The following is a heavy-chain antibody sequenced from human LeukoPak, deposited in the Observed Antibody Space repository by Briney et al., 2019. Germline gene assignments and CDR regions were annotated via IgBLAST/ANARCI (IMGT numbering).Heavy chain of an antibody. Sequence: AGGSLRLSCVASGFRFSDYAIHWVRQAPGKGLESVALISYNGGRKEYADSVKGRFTIDRDNSKNTVYLQMNSLRPDDTAIYFCARQEARNYYYEGLDYWGQGNLVTVSS. D-gene: IGHD3-22*01. CDR3: ARQEARNYYYEGLDY. CDR1: GFRFSDYA. CDR2: ISYNGGRK. J-gene: IGHJ4*02. V-gene: IGHV3-30-3*01.